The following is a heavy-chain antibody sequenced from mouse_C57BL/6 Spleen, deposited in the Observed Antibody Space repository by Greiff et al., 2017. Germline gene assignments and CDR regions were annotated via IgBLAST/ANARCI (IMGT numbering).Heavy chain of an antibody. Sequence: VKVVESGPGLVQPSPSLSITCTVSGFSLTSYGVHWVRQSPGKGLEWLGVIWSGGSTDYNAAFISRLSISKDNSKSQVFFKMNSLQADDTAIYYCARNERLRDYAMDYWGQGTSVTVSS. J-gene: IGHJ4*01. CDR2: IWSGGST. V-gene: IGHV2-2*01. CDR3: ARNERLRDYAMDY. CDR1: GFSLTSYG. D-gene: IGHD2-4*01.